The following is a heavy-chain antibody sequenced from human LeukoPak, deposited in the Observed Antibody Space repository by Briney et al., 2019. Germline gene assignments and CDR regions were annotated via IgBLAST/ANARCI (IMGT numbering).Heavy chain of an antibody. CDR3: AQGHLWFGELLEGY. D-gene: IGHD3-10*01. CDR2: INSDGSST. J-gene: IGHJ4*02. CDR1: GFTFSSYW. V-gene: IGHV3-74*01. Sequence: GGSLRLSCAASGFTFSSYWMHWVRQAPGKGLVWVSRINSDGSSTSYADPVKGRFTISRDNARNTLYLQMNSLRAEDTAVYYCAQGHLWFGELLEGYWGQGTLVTVSS.